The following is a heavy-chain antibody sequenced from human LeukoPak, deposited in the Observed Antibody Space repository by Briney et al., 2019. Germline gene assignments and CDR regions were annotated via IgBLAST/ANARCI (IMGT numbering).Heavy chain of an antibody. Sequence: PGGSLRLSCAASGFTFGSYALTWVRQAPGKGLEWVSVIYSGGSTYYADSVKGRFTISRDNSKNTLYLQMNSLRAEDTAVYYCARDIRGYSYGSADYYYYGMDVWGQGTTVTVSS. D-gene: IGHD5-18*01. J-gene: IGHJ6*02. CDR2: IYSGGST. CDR3: ARDIRGYSYGSADYYYYGMDV. CDR1: GFTFGSYA. V-gene: IGHV3-66*01.